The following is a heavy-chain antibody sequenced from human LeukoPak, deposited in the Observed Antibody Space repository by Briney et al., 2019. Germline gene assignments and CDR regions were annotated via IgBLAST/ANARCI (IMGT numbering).Heavy chain of an antibody. D-gene: IGHD6-19*01. V-gene: IGHV1-2*02. CDR3: ARGGLGYSSGWYLDY. J-gene: IGHJ4*02. CDR2: INPNSGGT. Sequence: ASVKVSCKASGYTFTGYYMHWVRQAPGQGLEWMGWINPNSGGTNYAQKFQGRVTMTTDTSTSTAYMELRSLRSDDTAVYYCARGGLGYSSGWYLDYWGQGTLVTVSS. CDR1: GYTFTGYY.